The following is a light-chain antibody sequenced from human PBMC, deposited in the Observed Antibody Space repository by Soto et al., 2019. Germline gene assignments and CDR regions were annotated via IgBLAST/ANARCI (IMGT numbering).Light chain of an antibody. Sequence: EIVLTQSPGTLSLSPEEKATISCRASPSVSSSYLAWYQQKPGQAPRLLIYGASSRATGIPDRFSGSGSGTDFTLTISRLEPEDFAVYYCQQYGSSPPITFGQGTRLEIK. CDR3: QQYGSSPPIT. V-gene: IGKV3-20*01. J-gene: IGKJ5*01. CDR1: PSVSSSY. CDR2: GAS.